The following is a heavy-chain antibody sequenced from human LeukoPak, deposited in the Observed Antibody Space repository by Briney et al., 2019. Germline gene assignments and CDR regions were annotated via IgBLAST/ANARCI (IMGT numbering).Heavy chain of an antibody. CDR3: ARGEDYYERQGYFQH. Sequence: SETLSLTCAVYGGSFSGYYWSWIRQPPGKGLEWIGEINHSGSTNYNPSLKSRVTISVDTSKNQFSLKLSSVTAADTAVYYCARGEDYYERQGYFQHWGQGTLVTVSS. V-gene: IGHV4-34*01. CDR2: INHSGST. D-gene: IGHD3-22*01. J-gene: IGHJ1*01. CDR1: GGSFSGYY.